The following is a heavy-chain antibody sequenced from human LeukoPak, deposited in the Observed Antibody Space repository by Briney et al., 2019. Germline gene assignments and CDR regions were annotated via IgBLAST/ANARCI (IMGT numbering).Heavy chain of an antibody. Sequence: PGGSLRLSCAASGFTFDDYAMHWVRQAPGKGLEWVSGISWNSGSIGYADSVEGRFTISRDNAKNSLYLQMNSLRAEDTALYYCAKDMGYGSGTKYGMDVWGQGTTVTVSS. CDR2: ISWNSGSI. V-gene: IGHV3-9*01. CDR1: GFTFDDYA. J-gene: IGHJ6*02. CDR3: AKDMGYGSGTKYGMDV. D-gene: IGHD3-10*01.